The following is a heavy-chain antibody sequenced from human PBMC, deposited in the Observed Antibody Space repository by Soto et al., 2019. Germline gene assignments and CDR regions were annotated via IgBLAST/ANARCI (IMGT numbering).Heavy chain of an antibody. CDR3: AKSRRENDDYGDYGDSPDEDY. D-gene: IGHD4-17*01. CDR1: GFTFSSYA. J-gene: IGHJ4*02. CDR2: ISGSGGST. Sequence: EVQLFESGGGLVQPGGSLRLSCAASGFTFSSYAMSWVRQAPGKGLEWVSAISGSGGSTYYADSVKGRFTISRDNSKNTLYLQMNSLRAEDTAVYYCAKSRRENDDYGDYGDSPDEDYWGQGTLVTVSS. V-gene: IGHV3-23*01.